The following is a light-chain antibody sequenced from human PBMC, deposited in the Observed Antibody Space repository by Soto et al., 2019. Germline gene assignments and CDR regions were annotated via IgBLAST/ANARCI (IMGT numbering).Light chain of an antibody. CDR1: QNIKTY. CDR3: QQYNSYSWT. J-gene: IGKJ1*01. CDR2: DAS. Sequence: DIQMTQSPSSLSASVVDSVTITCRASQNIKTYLNWYQQKPGKAPKLLIYDASSLESWVPSSFSGSGSGTEFTLTISSLQPDDFATYYCQQYNSYSWTFGQGTKVDIK. V-gene: IGKV1-5*01.